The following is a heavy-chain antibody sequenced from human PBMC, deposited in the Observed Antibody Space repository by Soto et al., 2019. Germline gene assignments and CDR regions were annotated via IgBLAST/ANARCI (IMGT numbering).Heavy chain of an antibody. J-gene: IGHJ4*02. Sequence: QVQLVQSGAEVTEPGASVKVSCKASGYTFTGYYMHWVRQAPGQGLEWMGWINPNSGGTKYAQKFQGRVTMTRDTSINTAYMELSRLTSDDTAVYYCAKDSNWYYIDYWGQGTLVSVSS. V-gene: IGHV1-2*02. D-gene: IGHD4-4*01. CDR1: GYTFTGYY. CDR3: AKDSNWYYIDY. CDR2: INPNSGGT.